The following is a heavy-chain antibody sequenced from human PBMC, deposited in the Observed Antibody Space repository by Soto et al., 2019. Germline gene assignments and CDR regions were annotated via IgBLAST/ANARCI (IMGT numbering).Heavy chain of an antibody. CDR2: INHSGST. D-gene: IGHD5-18*01. CDR3: ARGVGTAMVNFDY. CDR1: GGSFSGYY. Sequence: SETLSLTCAVYGGSFSGYYWSWIRQPPGKGLEWIGEINHSGSTNYNPSLKSRVTISVDTSENQFSLKLSSVTAADTAVYYCARGVGTAMVNFDYWGQGTLVT. V-gene: IGHV4-34*01. J-gene: IGHJ4*02.